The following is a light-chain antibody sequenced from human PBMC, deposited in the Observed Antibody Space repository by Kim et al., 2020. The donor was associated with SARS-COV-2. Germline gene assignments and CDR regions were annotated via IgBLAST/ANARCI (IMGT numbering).Light chain of an antibody. Sequence: QSALTQPASVSGSPGQPITISCTGTSSDVGGYNYVSWYQQHPGKAPKLMIYDVSNRPSGVSNRFSASKSGNTASLTISGLQAEDEAHHYCSSHASNRDILLGVGTQLTVL. J-gene: IGLJ2*01. CDR2: DVS. CDR3: SSHASNRDIL. CDR1: SSDVGGYNY. V-gene: IGLV2-14*03.